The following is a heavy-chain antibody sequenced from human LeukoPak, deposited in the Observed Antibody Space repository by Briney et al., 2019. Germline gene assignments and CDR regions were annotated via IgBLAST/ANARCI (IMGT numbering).Heavy chain of an antibody. CDR2: IYHSGYT. Sequence: SETPSPTPNLSGYSTSSGYSWAWIGRAPGKGLEWIGSIYHSGYTHYNPSLKGRVTISVDTSKNDFSLKLSSVAAADTAIYYCARDLNPTHYFDYWGQGTLVTVSS. J-gene: IGHJ4*02. V-gene: IGHV4-38-2*02. CDR3: ARDLNPTHYFDY. CDR1: GYSTSSGYS.